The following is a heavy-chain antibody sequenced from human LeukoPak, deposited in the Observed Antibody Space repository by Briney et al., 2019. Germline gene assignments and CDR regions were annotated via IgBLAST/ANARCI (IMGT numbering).Heavy chain of an antibody. Sequence: SETLSLTCTVSGGSINSSGYSWGWIRQPPGKGLEWIGSIYYSGSTYYNPSLKSRVTISVDTSKNQFSLKLSSVTAADTAVYYCARALYSSGRAHFDYWGQGTLVTVSS. V-gene: IGHV4-39*07. CDR3: ARALYSSGRAHFDY. CDR2: IYYSGST. CDR1: GGSINSSGYS. D-gene: IGHD6-19*01. J-gene: IGHJ4*02.